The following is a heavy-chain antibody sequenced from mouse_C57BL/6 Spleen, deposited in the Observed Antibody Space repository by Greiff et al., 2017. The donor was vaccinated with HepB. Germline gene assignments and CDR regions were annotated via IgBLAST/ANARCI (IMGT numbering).Heavy chain of an antibody. V-gene: IGHV3-2*02. CDR1: GYSITSGYG. J-gene: IGHJ2*01. D-gene: IGHD1-2*01. CDR3: ARTARIKY. Sequence: QSGPGLVKPSQSLSLTCTVTGYSITSGYGWNWIRQFPGNKLEWMGYISYSGSTNYNPSLKSRISITRDTSKNQFFLQLNSVTTEDTATYYCARTARIKYWGQGTTLTVSS. CDR2: ISYSGST.